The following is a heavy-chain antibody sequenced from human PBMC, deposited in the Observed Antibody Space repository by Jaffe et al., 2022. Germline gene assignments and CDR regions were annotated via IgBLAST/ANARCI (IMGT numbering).Heavy chain of an antibody. V-gene: IGHV4-61*02. CDR3: ARENILLWFGPNWFDP. CDR1: GGSISSGSYY. D-gene: IGHD3-10*01. J-gene: IGHJ5*02. Sequence: QVQLQESGPGLVKPSQTLSLTCTVSGGSISSGSYYWSWIRQPAGKGLEWIGRIYTSGSTNYNPSLKSRVTISVDTSKNQFSLKLSSVTAADTAVYYCARENILLWFGPNWFDPWGQGTLVTVSS. CDR2: IYTSGST.